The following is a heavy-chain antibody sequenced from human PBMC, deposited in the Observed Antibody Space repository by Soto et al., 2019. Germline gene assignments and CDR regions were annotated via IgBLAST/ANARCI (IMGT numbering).Heavy chain of an antibody. V-gene: IGHV4-34*01. D-gene: IGHD3-10*01. J-gene: IGHJ5*02. CDR2: INHSGST. CDR1: GGSFSGYY. CDR3: ARGPPITITMVRGVIYWFDP. Sequence: PSETLSLTCAVYGGSFSGYYWSWIRQPPGKGLGWIGEINHSGSTNYNPSLKSRVTISVDTSKNQFSLKLSSVTAADTAVYYCARGPPITITMVRGVIYWFDPWGQGTLVTVSS.